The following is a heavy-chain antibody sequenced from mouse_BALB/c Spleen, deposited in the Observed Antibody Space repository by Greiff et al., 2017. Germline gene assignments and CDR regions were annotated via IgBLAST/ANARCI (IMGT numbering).Heavy chain of an antibody. V-gene: IGHV1-9*01. J-gene: IGHJ3*01. CDR2: ILPGSGST. CDR3: ARSKRVAWFAY. D-gene: IGHD1-1*02. Sequence: QVQLQQSGAELMKPGASVKISCKATGYTFSSYWIEWVKQRPGHGLEWIGEILPGSGSTNYNEKFKGKATFTADTSSNTAYMQLSSLTSEDSAVYYCARSKRVAWFAYWGQGTLVTVSA. CDR1: GYTFSSYW.